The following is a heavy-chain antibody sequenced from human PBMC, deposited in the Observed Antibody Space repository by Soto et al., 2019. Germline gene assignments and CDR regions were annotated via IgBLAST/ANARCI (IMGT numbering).Heavy chain of an antibody. V-gene: IGHV6-1*01. D-gene: IGHD3-10*01. Sequence: SQTFSLTCAISGDSVSSHSAAWNWIRQSPSRRLEWLGRTYYRSKWYNDYAVSVKSRITINPDTSKNQFSLQLNSVTPEDTAVYYCARVSGSGSYYNGGRRYYCGMDVWGQGTTVTVSS. CDR1: GDSVSSHSAA. J-gene: IGHJ6*02. CDR2: TYYRSKWYN. CDR3: ARVSGSGSYYNGGRRYYCGMDV.